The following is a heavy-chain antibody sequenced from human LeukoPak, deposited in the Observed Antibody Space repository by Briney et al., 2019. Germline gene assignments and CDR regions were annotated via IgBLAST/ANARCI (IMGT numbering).Heavy chain of an antibody. CDR3: TREARGAFDI. J-gene: IGHJ3*02. D-gene: IGHD3-10*01. Sequence: SQTLSLTRAISGDSVSSNSAARNWIRQSPSRGLEWLGRTYYRSKWYNDYAVSVKSRITINPDTSKNQFSLQLNSVAPEDTAVHYCTREARGAFDIWGQGTMVTVSS. CDR1: GDSVSSNSAA. CDR2: TYYRSKWYN. V-gene: IGHV6-1*01.